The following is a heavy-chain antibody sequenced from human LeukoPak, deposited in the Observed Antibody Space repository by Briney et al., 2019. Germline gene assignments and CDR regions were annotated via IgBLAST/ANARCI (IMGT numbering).Heavy chain of an antibody. CDR2: ISSSSSYI. CDR3: ARDCCLDSSSWYSPYYFDY. CDR1: GFTFSDYY. D-gene: IGHD6-13*01. V-gene: IGHV3-11*06. J-gene: IGHJ4*02. Sequence: PGGSLRLSCAASGFTFSDYYMSWIRQAPGKGLEWVSYISSSSSYIYYADSVKGRFTISRDNAKNSLYLQMNSLRAEDTAVYYCARDCCLDSSSWYSPYYFDYWGQGTLVTVSS.